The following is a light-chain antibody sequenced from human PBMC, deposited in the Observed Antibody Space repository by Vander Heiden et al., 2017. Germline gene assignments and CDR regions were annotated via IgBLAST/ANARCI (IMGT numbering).Light chain of an antibody. CDR2: DAS. V-gene: IGKV3-20*01. CDR3: QLYGSSPLFT. CDR1: QNVRNNF. Sequence: EIVLTQSQGTLSLSPGERATLSCRASQNVRNNFLAWYQQKPGQAPRLLLFDASTRATGIPDRFSGSGSGTDFTLTINRLEPEDFAVYYCQLYGSSPLFTFGPGTKVDIK. J-gene: IGKJ3*01.